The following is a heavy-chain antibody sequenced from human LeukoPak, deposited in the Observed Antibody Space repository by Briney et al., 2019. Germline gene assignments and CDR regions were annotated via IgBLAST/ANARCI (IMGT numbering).Heavy chain of an antibody. V-gene: IGHV4-39*01. CDR3: ARRPTYYYDSSGYYYDAVGAFDI. Sequence: PSETLSLTCTVSGGSISSSSYYWGWIRQPPGKGLEWIGSIYYSGSTYYNPSLKSRVTISVDTSKNQFSLKLSSVTAADTAVYYCARRPTYYYDSSGYYYDAVGAFDIWGQGTMVTVSS. CDR1: GGSISSSSYY. J-gene: IGHJ3*02. CDR2: IYYSGST. D-gene: IGHD3-22*01.